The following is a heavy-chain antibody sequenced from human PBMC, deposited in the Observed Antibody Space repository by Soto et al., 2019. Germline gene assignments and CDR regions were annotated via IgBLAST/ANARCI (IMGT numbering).Heavy chain of an antibody. V-gene: IGHV3-7*01. CDR3: AKDRGWKTFDY. J-gene: IGHJ4*02. D-gene: IGHD1-1*01. CDR2: IEGDGTAK. CDR1: GFTFGSFW. Sequence: EVQLVESGGGLVQPGASLRLSCAASGFTFGSFWMSWVRQAPGKGLEWVANIEGDGTAKAYVDSVRGRFTISRDNAQNSLYLQMNSLRAEDTAVYYCAKDRGWKTFDYWGQGVLVTVSS.